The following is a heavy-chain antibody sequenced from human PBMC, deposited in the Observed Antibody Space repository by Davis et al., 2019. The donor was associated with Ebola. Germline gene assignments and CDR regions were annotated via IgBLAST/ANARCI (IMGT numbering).Heavy chain of an antibody. Sequence: MPSETLSLTCTVSGGSISGYYWSWIRQPPGKGLEWIGYIYHSGSTYYNPSLKSRVTISVDKSENHFSLKLSSVTAADTAVYYCARYFDWLGFDYWGQGTLVTVSS. V-gene: IGHV4-59*04. CDR3: ARYFDWLGFDY. J-gene: IGHJ4*02. CDR1: GGSISGYY. CDR2: IYHSGST. D-gene: IGHD3-9*01.